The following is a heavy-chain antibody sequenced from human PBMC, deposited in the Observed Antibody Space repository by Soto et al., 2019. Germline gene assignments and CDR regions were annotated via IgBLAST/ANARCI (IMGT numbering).Heavy chain of an antibody. CDR1: GYTFTSYD. CDR3: ARERTGTTSMDV. Sequence: QVQLVQSGTEVKKPGASVKVSCKASGYTFTSYDINWVRQATGQGLEWMGWMNPNSGNTGYAQKFQGRVTMTRNTSIRTASMELSSLKSEDTAVYYCARERTGTTSMDVWGQGTTVTVSS. J-gene: IGHJ6*02. CDR2: MNPNSGNT. V-gene: IGHV1-8*01. D-gene: IGHD1-1*01.